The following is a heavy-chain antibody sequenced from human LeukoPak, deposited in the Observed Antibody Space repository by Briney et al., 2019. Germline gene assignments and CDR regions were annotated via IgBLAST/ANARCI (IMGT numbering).Heavy chain of an antibody. CDR2: ISSSGSTI. Sequence: GGSLRLSCAASGFTFSSYEMNWVRQAPGKGLEWVSYISSSGSTIYYADSVKGRFTISRDNAKNSLYLQMNSLRAEDTAVYYCARHVVAVGFDYWGQGTLVTISS. D-gene: IGHD3-22*01. CDR1: GFTFSSYE. CDR3: ARHVVAVGFDY. V-gene: IGHV3-48*03. J-gene: IGHJ4*02.